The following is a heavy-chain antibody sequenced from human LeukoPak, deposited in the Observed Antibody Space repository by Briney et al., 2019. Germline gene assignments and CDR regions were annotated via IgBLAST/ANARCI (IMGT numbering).Heavy chain of an antibody. CDR1: GYTFNSYV. J-gene: IGHJ3*02. CDR2: ISAYNGNT. CDR3: ARDIVELRYFDWLPTPPYAFDI. D-gene: IGHD3-9*01. V-gene: IGHV1-18*01. Sequence: GASVRVSCKASGYTFNSYVISWVRQAPGQGLEWMGWISAYNGNTNYAQKLQGRVTMTTDTSTSTAYMELRSLRSDDTAVYYCARDIVELRYFDWLPTPPYAFDIWGQGTMVTVSS.